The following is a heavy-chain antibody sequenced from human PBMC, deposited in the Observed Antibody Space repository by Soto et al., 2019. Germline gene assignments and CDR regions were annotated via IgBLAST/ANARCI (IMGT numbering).Heavy chain of an antibody. V-gene: IGHV3-48*02. CDR2: ISSSSSTI. D-gene: IGHD6-19*01. J-gene: IGHJ4*02. Sequence: GGSLRLSCAASGFTFSSYSMNWVRQAPGKGLEWVSYISSSSSTIYYADSVKGRFTISRDNAKNSLYLQMNSLRDEDTAVYYCVGAVAGPAAFDYWGQGTLVTVSS. CDR3: VGAVAGPAAFDY. CDR1: GFTFSSYS.